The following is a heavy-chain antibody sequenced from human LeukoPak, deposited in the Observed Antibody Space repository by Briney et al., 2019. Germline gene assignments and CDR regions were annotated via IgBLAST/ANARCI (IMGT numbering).Heavy chain of an antibody. Sequence: GGSLRLSCAASGFTFDDYAMRWVRQAPGKGLEWVSGIRWNSGSIGYADSVKGRFAISTDNAKNSLYLQMNSLRAEDTALYYWAKDIGYSGYDSAFDIWGQGTMVTVSS. CDR2: IRWNSGSI. J-gene: IGHJ3*02. V-gene: IGHV3-9*01. CDR1: GFTFDDYA. CDR3: AKDIGYSGYDSAFDI. D-gene: IGHD5-12*01.